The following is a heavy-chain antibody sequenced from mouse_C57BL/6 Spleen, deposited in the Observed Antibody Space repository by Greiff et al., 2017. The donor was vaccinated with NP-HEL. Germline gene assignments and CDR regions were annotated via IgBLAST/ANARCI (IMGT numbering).Heavy chain of an antibody. Sequence: QVHVKQSGAELAKPGASVKLSCKASGYTFTSYWMHWVKQRPGQGLEWIGYINPSSGYTKYNQKFKDKATLTADKSSSTAYMQLSSLTYEDSAVYYWTGGRDFDYWGQGTTLTVSS. CDR3: TGGRDFDY. V-gene: IGHV1-7*01. J-gene: IGHJ2*01. CDR1: GYTFTSYW. CDR2: INPSSGYT. D-gene: IGHD1-1*01.